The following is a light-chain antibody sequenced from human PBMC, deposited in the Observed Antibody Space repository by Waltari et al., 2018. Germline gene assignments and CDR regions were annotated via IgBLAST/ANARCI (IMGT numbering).Light chain of an antibody. J-gene: IGKJ1*01. CDR3: QQYYSSPRT. CDR1: QSVLHSSNNKNY. CDR2: WAS. Sequence: DIVMTQSPDSLAVSLGVRAAIHCTSRQSVLHSSNNKNYLTWFQQKPGQPPKLLIYWASTRESGIPDRFSGSGSGTDFTLTISSLQAEDVAVYYCQQYYSSPRTFGQGTKVEIK. V-gene: IGKV4-1*01.